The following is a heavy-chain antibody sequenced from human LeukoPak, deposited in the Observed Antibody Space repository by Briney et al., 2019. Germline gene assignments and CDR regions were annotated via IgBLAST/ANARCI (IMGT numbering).Heavy chain of an antibody. V-gene: IGHV1-58*01. Sequence: GASVKVSCKASGFTFTSSAVQWVRQARGQRLEWIGWIVVGSGNTNYAQKFQERVTITRDMSTSTAYMELSGLRSEDTAVYYCAAGLGESSGYYYVFGLSWGQGTLVTVSS. D-gene: IGHD3-22*01. CDR1: GFTFTSSA. CDR3: AAGLGESSGYYYVFGLS. J-gene: IGHJ5*02. CDR2: IVVGSGNT.